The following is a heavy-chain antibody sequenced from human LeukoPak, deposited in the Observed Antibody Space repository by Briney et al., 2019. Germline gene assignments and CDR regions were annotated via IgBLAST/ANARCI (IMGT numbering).Heavy chain of an antibody. Sequence: SQTLSLTCTVSGGSISSGDYSWSWIRQPPGKGLEWFGYIYYSGSTYYNPSLKSRVTISVDTSKNQFSLKLSSVTAADTAVYYCARVPHRPYYDHVWGSYRDGAFDIWGQGTMVTVSS. D-gene: IGHD3-16*02. CDR1: GGSISSGDYS. V-gene: IGHV4-30-4*01. CDR2: IYYSGST. J-gene: IGHJ3*02. CDR3: ARVPHRPYYDHVWGSYRDGAFDI.